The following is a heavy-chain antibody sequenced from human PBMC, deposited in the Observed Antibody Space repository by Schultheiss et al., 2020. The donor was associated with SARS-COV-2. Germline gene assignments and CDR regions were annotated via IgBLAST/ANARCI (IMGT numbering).Heavy chain of an antibody. CDR3: AFVAAGRTADY. CDR1: GFTFDTYA. D-gene: IGHD6-13*01. J-gene: IGHJ4*02. Sequence: GGSLRLSCAVSGFTFDTYAMNWVRQAPGRGLEWVAVIWYDGSNKYYADSVKGRFTISRDNSKNTLYLQMNSLRAEDTAVYYCAFVAAGRTADYWGQGTLVTVSS. CDR2: IWYDGSNK. V-gene: IGHV3-33*08.